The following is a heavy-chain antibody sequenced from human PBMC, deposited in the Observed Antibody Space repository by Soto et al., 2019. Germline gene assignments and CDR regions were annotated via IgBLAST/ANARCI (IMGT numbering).Heavy chain of an antibody. CDR3: ARVLFYYYGSGSYYRRPFDY. CDR1: GGSFSGYY. D-gene: IGHD3-10*01. V-gene: IGHV4-34*01. Sequence: SETLSLTCAVYGGSFSGYYWSWIRQPPGKGLEWIGEINHSGSTNYNPSLKSRVTISVDTSKNQFSPKLSSVTAADTAVYYCARVLFYYYGSGSYYRRPFDYWGQGTLVTVSS. CDR2: INHSGST. J-gene: IGHJ4*02.